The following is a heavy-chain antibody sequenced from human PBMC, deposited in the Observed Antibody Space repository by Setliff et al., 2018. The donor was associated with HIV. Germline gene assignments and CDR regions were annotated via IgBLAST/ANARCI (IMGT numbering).Heavy chain of an antibody. CDR2: ISNYSDET. CDR1: GYTFTAYG. V-gene: IGHV1-18*01. J-gene: IGHJ6*02. CDR3: ARDVEHMMDV. Sequence: ASVKVSCKPSGYTFTAYGLSWVRQAPGQGLEWMGWISNYSDETSYAQRLQGRVTMTTDTSTSTAYMELRRLTVDDTAVYYCARDVEHMMDVWGQGTTVTVSS.